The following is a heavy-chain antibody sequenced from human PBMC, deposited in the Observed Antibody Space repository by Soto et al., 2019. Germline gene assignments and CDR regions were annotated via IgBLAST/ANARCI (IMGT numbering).Heavy chain of an antibody. Sequence: GGSLRLSCAASGFTFSSYAMSWVRQAPGKGLEWVSAISGSGGSTYYADSVKGRFTISRDNSKNTLYLQMNSLRAEDTAVYYCAKTAYYDILTGYYMLGYYYYGMDVWGQGTTVTVSS. CDR2: ISGSGGST. V-gene: IGHV3-23*01. D-gene: IGHD3-9*01. CDR1: GFTFSSYA. J-gene: IGHJ6*02. CDR3: AKTAYYDILTGYYMLGYYYYGMDV.